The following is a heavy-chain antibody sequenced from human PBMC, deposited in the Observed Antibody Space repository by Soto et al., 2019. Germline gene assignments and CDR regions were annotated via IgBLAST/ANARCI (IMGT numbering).Heavy chain of an antibody. Sequence: QVQLVQSGAEVKKPGASVKVSCKASGYTFASYGISWVRQAPGQGLEWMGWITGHNGNTNYPQKFQGRVTMTTDTSTSTAYMELRSLRSDDTALYYCARVLITRYGVFDYWCQGTLVSVSS. CDR1: GYTFASYG. V-gene: IGHV1-18*01. D-gene: IGHD3-16*01. J-gene: IGHJ4*02. CDR2: ITGHNGNT. CDR3: ARVLITRYGVFDY.